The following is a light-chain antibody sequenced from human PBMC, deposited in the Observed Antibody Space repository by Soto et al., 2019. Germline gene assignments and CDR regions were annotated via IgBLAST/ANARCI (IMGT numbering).Light chain of an antibody. CDR2: STS. V-gene: IGLV7-43*01. CDR3: LLYYGGAQHWV. Sequence: QAVVTQEPSLTVSPGGTVTLTCASSTGAVTSGYYPNWFQQKPGQAPRALIYSTSKIHSWTPARFSGSLLGGKAALTLSGVQPEDEAEYYCLLYYGGAQHWVFGGRTKLTVL. CDR1: TGAVTSGYY. J-gene: IGLJ3*02.